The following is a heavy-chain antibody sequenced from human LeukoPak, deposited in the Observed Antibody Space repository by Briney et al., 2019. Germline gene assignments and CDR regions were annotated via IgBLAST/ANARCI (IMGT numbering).Heavy chain of an antibody. V-gene: IGHV4-61*02. J-gene: IGHJ5*02. CDR3: ARDGSGWLNWFDP. CDR2: IYTSGST. CDR1: GGSISSGTYY. D-gene: IGHD6-19*01. Sequence: ASETLSLTCTVSGGSISSGTYYCSWVRQPAGKGLEWIGRIYTSGSTNYNPSLKSRVTISLDPSKNQFSLKLSSVTAADTAVYYCARDGSGWLNWFDPWGQGTLVTVSS.